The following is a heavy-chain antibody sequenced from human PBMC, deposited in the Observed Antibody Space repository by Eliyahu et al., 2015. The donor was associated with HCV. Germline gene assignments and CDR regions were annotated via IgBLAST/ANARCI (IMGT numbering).Heavy chain of an antibody. CDR1: GFTFSSYS. D-gene: IGHD3-9*01. J-gene: IGHJ5*02. Sequence: EVQVVESGGGLVKPGGSLXLSCAASGFTFSSYSMNWVRQAPGKGLEWVSYISSSSSYIYYADSVKGRFSISRDNAKNSLYLQMNSLRAEDTAVYYCARETNSYDILTGYYINWFDPWGQGTLVTVSS. V-gene: IGHV3-21*01. CDR2: ISSSSSYI. CDR3: ARETNSYDILTGYYINWFDP.